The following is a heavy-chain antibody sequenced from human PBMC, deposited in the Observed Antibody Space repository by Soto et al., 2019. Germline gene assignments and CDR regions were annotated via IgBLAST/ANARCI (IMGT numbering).Heavy chain of an antibody. D-gene: IGHD3-10*01. CDR2: ILHDGTKE. V-gene: IGHV3-30-3*01. J-gene: IGHJ5*02. CDR3: AAPPERGPIGVRGLDS. Sequence: QVQLVESGGGVVQPGRSLRLSCAASGFTFSHHPIHWVRQAPGKGLEWVAVILHDGTKEYYADFVKGRFTISRDNSENTVYLLINSLRPDDTAVYYCAAPPERGPIGVRGLDSWGQGALVTVSS. CDR1: GFTFSHHP.